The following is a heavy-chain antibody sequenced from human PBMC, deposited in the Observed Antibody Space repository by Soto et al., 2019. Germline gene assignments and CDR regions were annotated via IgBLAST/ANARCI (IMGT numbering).Heavy chain of an antibody. D-gene: IGHD3-22*01. CDR3: ARDCYDSSGYPYHYFDY. V-gene: IGHV1-18*04. CDR1: GYTFTSYG. CDR2: ISAYNGNT. J-gene: IGHJ4*02. Sequence: VKVSCKASGYTFTSYGISWVRQAPGQGLEWMGWISAYNGNTNYAQKLQGRVTMTTDASTSTAYMELRSLRSDDTAVYYCARDCYDSSGYPYHYFDYWGQGTLVTVSS.